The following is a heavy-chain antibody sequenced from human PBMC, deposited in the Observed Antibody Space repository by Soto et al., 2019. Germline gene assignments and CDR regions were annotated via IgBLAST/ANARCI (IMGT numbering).Heavy chain of an antibody. J-gene: IGHJ6*02. Sequence: GSLRLYCAASVFSFSTYSVAWVREAPGKGLEWVSSISASGTTTVYADSVKGRFTISRDNSNNILYLQMNNLRPDDTAKYYCAKDVESGNPLIYFYYGLDVWGQGTTVTVSS. CDR1: VFSFSTYS. D-gene: IGHD3-3*01. V-gene: IGHV3-23*01. CDR2: ISASGTTT. CDR3: AKDVESGNPLIYFYYGLDV.